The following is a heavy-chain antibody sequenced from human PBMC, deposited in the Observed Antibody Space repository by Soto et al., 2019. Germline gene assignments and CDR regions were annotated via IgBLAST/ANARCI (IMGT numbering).Heavy chain of an antibody. D-gene: IGHD6-13*01. CDR3: VKDRWTTSWYNFDY. V-gene: IGHV3-23*01. CDR1: EFTFHIYA. Sequence: GGSLRLSCAASEFTFHIYAMSWVRQAPGKGLEWVSAISGSGETTYYADSVKGRFTISRDNSKNTLFLQMNSLRAEDTAEYYCVKDRWTTSWYNFDYWGQGTLVTVSS. J-gene: IGHJ4*02. CDR2: ISGSGETT.